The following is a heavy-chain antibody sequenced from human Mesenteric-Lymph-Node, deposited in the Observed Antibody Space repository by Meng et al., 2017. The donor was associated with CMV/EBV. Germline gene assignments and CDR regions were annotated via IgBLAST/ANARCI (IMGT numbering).Heavy chain of an antibody. CDR1: GLTFSSYA. Sequence: GGSLRLSCAASGLTFSSYAMNWVRQTPGKGLEWVANIKQDGSEKYYVDSVKGRFTISRDNAKNSLYLQMNSLRAEDTAVYYCARVRIAAHYYYYGMDVWGQGTTVTVSS. V-gene: IGHV3-7*01. CDR3: ARVRIAAHYYYYGMDV. J-gene: IGHJ6*02. CDR2: IKQDGSEK. D-gene: IGHD6-6*01.